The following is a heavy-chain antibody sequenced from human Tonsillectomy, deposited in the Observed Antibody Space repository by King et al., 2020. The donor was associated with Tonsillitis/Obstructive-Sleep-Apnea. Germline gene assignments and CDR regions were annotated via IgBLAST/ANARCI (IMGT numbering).Heavy chain of an antibody. CDR3: AGQYCRSTSCYTYYYYGMDV. J-gene: IGHJ6*02. V-gene: IGHV3-30*04. CDR2: ISYDGSNK. Sequence: VQLVESGGGVVQPGRSLRLSCAASGFTFSSYAMHWVRQAPGKGLEWVAVISYDGSNKYYADSVKGRFTISRDNSKNTLYLQMNSLRAEDTAVNYCAGQYCRSTSCYTYYYYGMDVWGQGTTVTVSS. D-gene: IGHD2-2*02. CDR1: GFTFSSYA.